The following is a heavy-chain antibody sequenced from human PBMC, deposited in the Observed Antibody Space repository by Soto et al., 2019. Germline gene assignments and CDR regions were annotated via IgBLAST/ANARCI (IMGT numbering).Heavy chain of an antibody. CDR2: ISGSGGST. Sequence: PGGSLRLSCAASGFTFSSYAMSWVRQAPGKGLEWVSAISGSGGSTYYADSVKGRFTISRDNSKNTLYLQMNSLRAEDTAVYYCAKDFSRAYCGGDCYFGILAYWGQGTLVTV. D-gene: IGHD2-21*02. J-gene: IGHJ4*02. V-gene: IGHV3-23*01. CDR1: GFTFSSYA. CDR3: AKDFSRAYCGGDCYFGILAY.